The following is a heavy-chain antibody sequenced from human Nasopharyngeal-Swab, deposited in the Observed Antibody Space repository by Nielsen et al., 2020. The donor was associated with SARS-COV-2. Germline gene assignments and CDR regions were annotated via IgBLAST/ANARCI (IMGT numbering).Heavy chain of an antibody. CDR3: ARDLFHSSSWYEDY. D-gene: IGHD6-13*01. V-gene: IGHV3-30*04. CDR2: ISYDGSNK. CDR1: GLTFSSYA. J-gene: IGHJ4*02. Sequence: GESLKISCAASGLTFSSYAMHWVRQAPGKGLEWVAVISYDGSNKYYADSVKGRFTISRDNSKNTLYLQMNSLRAEDTAVYYCARDLFHSSSWYEDYWGQGTLVTVSS.